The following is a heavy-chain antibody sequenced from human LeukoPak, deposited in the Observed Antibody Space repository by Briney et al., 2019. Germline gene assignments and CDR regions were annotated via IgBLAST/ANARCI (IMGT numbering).Heavy chain of an antibody. CDR1: GGSISSSSYY. CDR3: ASRLGYCSSTSCYNWFDP. V-gene: IGHV4-39*01. J-gene: IGHJ5*02. D-gene: IGHD2-2*01. CDR2: IYYSGSA. Sequence: TSETLSLTXTVSGGSISSSSYYWGWIRQPPGKGLEWIGSIYYSGSAYYNPSLKSRVTISVDTSKNPFSLKLSSVTAADTAVYYCASRLGYCSSTSCYNWFDPWGQGTLVTVSS.